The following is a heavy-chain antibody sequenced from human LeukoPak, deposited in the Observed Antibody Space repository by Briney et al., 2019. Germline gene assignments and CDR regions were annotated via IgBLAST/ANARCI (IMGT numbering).Heavy chain of an antibody. CDR1: GFTFDDYA. V-gene: IGHV3-9*01. D-gene: IGHD6-19*01. J-gene: IGHJ4*02. CDR2: ISWNSGSI. Sequence: GGSLRLSCAASGFTFDDYAMHWVRQAPGKGLEWVSGISWNSGSIGYADSVKGRFTISRDNAKNSLYLQMNSLRAEDTAVYYCARDLRAVAHFDYWGQGTLVTVSS. CDR3: ARDLRAVAHFDY.